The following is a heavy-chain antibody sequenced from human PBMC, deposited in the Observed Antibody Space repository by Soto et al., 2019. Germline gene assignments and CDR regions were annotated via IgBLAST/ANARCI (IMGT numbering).Heavy chain of an antibody. J-gene: IGHJ6*02. V-gene: IGHV4-30-4*01. D-gene: IGHD2-8*01. CDR1: GASISTRDFY. CDR3: AREMRSCTNGVYQSYGMEV. Sequence: SETLSLTCTVSGASISTRDFYWSCTRHSPGKGLEWIGYSHNSGSTFHNPSLGRRVTISLDTSKNQFSLRLTSVTATDTAVYFCAREMRSCTNGVYQSYGMEVWGQGTTVTVTS. CDR2: SHNSGST.